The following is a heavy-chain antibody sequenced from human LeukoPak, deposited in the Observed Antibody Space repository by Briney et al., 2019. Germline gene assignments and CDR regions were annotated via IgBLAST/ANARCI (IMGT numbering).Heavy chain of an antibody. CDR3: ARGQRRSGSYHYYYMDV. J-gene: IGHJ6*03. CDR1: GGSISSSNW. CDR2: IYHSGST. Sequence: SETLSLTCAVSGGSISSSNWWSWIRQPPGKGLEWIGEIYHSGSTNYNPSLKSRVTISVDTSKNQFSLKLSSVTAADTAVYYCARGQRRSGSYHYYYMDVWGKGTTVTVSS. D-gene: IGHD3-10*01. V-gene: IGHV4-4*02.